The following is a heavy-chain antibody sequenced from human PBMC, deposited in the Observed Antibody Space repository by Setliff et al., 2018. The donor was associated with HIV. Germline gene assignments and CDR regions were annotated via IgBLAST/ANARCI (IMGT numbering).Heavy chain of an antibody. Sequence: GASVKVSCKAIGYMILGYKMNWVRQAPGQGLEWIGRISPNNGVAEYAPKFQGRVIMTLDTSISTAYLEIPRLTSDDAAVYYCARPRVFDSFDVWGQGTMVTVSS. CDR1: GYMILGYK. V-gene: IGHV1-2*06. J-gene: IGHJ3*01. CDR2: ISPNNGVA. CDR3: ARPRVFDSFDV.